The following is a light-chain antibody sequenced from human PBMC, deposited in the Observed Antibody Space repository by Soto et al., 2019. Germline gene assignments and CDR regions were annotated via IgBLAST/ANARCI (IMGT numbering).Light chain of an antibody. CDR1: QSVDIN. CDR3: QQYFEWPPMT. CDR2: GAS. J-gene: IGKJ1*01. V-gene: IGKV3-15*01. Sequence: EIVLAQSPATLFLSPRERVTLSCRASQSVDINLAWYQQKPGQAPRLLISGASTRAAGISDRFRGSGSGTEFTLTISSLRSEDSAIYYCQQYFEWPPMTFGQGTKVDIK.